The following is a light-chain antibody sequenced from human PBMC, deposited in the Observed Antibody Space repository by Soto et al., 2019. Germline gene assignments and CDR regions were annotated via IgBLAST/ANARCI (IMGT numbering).Light chain of an antibody. CDR3: QQRSSWPLT. Sequence: DIQMTQSPSSLSASVGDRVTITCRASQSISSYLNWYQQKPGKAPKLLIYAASSLQSGVPSRFSGSGSGTDFTLTISSLEPEDFAIYYCQQRSSWPLTFGQGTRLEI. V-gene: IGKV1-39*01. J-gene: IGKJ5*01. CDR2: AAS. CDR1: QSISSY.